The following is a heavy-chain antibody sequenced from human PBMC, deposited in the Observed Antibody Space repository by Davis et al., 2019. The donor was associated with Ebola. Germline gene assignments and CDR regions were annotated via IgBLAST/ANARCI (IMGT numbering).Heavy chain of an antibody. Sequence: PSETLSLTCAVSGYSISSGYYWGWIRQPPGKGLEWIGSIYHSGSTYYNPSLKSQVTISVDTSKNQFSLKLSSVTAADTAVYYCARGRFVDVWGQGTTVTVSS. J-gene: IGHJ6*02. V-gene: IGHV4-38-2*01. CDR2: IYHSGST. CDR3: ARGRFVDV. D-gene: IGHD2-15*01. CDR1: GYSISSGYY.